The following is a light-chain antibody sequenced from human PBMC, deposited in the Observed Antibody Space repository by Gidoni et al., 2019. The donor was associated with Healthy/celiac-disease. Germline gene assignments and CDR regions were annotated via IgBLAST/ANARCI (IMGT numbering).Light chain of an antibody. CDR2: DAS. V-gene: IGKV3-11*01. CDR1: QSVSSY. J-gene: IGKJ4*01. Sequence: ETVLTRSPATLSLSPGAKATLPCRASQSVSSYLAWYQQKPGQAPRLLIYDASNRATGIPARFSGSGAGTFFTITSSLLEPDDFAVYYCQRRSNWPLTFGGGTRLEIK. CDR3: QRRSNWPLT.